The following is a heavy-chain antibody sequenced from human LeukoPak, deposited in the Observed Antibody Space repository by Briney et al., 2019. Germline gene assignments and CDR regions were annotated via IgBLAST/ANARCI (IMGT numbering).Heavy chain of an antibody. CDR3: ARDRGIIVANPPFDY. CDR1: GFTFDDYA. CDR2: ISWNSGSI. J-gene: IGHJ4*02. V-gene: IGHV3-9*01. D-gene: IGHD5-12*01. Sequence: GRSLRLSCAASGFTFDDYAMHWVRQAPGKGLEWVSGISWNSGSIGYADSVKGRFTISRDNAKNSLYLQMNSLRAEDTALYYCARDRGIIVANPPFDYWGQGTLVTVSS.